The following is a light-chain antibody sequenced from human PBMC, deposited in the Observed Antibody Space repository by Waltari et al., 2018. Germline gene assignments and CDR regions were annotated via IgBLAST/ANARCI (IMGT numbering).Light chain of an antibody. CDR3: QQYHSTPWT. CDR2: WAS. Sequence: DIVMTQSPDSLAVSLGERATINCKHRQSVLFSSNNKNYLAWYQQKPGQPPKLLIYWASTRESGVPDRFSGSGSGTDFTLTISSLQAEDVAVYYCQQYHSTPWTFGQGTKVEIK. J-gene: IGKJ1*01. CDR1: QSVLFSSNNKNY. V-gene: IGKV4-1*01.